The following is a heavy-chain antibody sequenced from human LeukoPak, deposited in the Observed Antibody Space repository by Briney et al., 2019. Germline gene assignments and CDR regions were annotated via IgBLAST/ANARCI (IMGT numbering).Heavy chain of an antibody. Sequence: GGSLRLSCAASGFTFSSYAMHWVRQAPGKGLEYVSAISSNGGSTYYANSVKGRFTISRDNSRNTLYLQMGSLRAEDMAVYYCARGYDSSGYHYGLPAEYFQYWGQGTLVTVSS. V-gene: IGHV3-64*01. D-gene: IGHD3-22*01. CDR1: GFTFSSYA. J-gene: IGHJ1*01. CDR3: ARGYDSSGYHYGLPAEYFQY. CDR2: ISSNGGST.